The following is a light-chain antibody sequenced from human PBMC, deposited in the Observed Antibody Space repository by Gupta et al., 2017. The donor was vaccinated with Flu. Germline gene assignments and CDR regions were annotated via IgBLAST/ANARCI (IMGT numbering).Light chain of an antibody. CDR3: QQYNNWPPLT. CDR1: QSVSSN. Sequence: ERATLSCRASQSVSSNLAWYQQKPGQAPRLLIYGASTRATGIPARFSGSGSGTEFTLTISSLQSEDFTVYYCQQYNNWPPLTFGGGTKVEIK. CDR2: GAS. J-gene: IGKJ4*01. V-gene: IGKV3-15*01.